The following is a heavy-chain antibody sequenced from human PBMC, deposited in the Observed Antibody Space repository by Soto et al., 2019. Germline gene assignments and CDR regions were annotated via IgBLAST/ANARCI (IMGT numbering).Heavy chain of an antibody. CDR2: IYYSGST. CDR3: ARSGYDSSGYYEGPFDY. CDR1: GGSISSYY. V-gene: IGHV4-59*01. Sequence: SETLSLTCTVSGGSISSYYWSWIRQPPGKGLEWIGYIYYSGSTNYNPSLKSRVAISVDTSKNQFSLKLSSVTTADTAVYYCARSGYDSSGYYEGPFDYWGQGTLVT. D-gene: IGHD3-22*01. J-gene: IGHJ4*02.